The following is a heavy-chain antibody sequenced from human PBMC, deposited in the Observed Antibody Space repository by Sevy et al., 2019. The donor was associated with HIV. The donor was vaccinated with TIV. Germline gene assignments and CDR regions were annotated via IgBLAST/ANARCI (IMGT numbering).Heavy chain of an antibody. CDR2: ISVSGGST. J-gene: IGHJ5*02. V-gene: IGHV3-23*01. D-gene: IGHD3-9*01. Sequence: GGSLRLSCAASGFSFNLYAMTWVRQAPGKGLEWVSTISVSGGSTYYAYSVKGQFTISRVNSKNTLYLQMNSLRAEDTAVYYCAKDHDNNWFDPWGQGTLVTVSS. CDR3: AKDHDNNWFDP. CDR1: GFSFNLYA.